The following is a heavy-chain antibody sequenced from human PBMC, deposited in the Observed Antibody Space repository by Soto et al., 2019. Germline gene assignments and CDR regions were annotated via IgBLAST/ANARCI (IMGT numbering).Heavy chain of an antibody. CDR2: ISGSGGST. J-gene: IGHJ6*02. CDR3: AKAYSSSWYPLEDGMDV. V-gene: IGHV3-23*01. D-gene: IGHD6-13*01. CDR1: GFTFSSYA. Sequence: GGSLRLSCAASGFTFSSYAMSWVRQAPGKGLEWVSAISGSGGSTYYADSVKGRFTISRDNSKNTLYLQMNSLRAEDTAVYYCAKAYSSSWYPLEDGMDVWGQGTTVTVSS.